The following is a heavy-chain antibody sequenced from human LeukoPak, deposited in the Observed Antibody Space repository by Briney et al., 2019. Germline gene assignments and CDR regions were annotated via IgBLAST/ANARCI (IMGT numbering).Heavy chain of an antibody. Sequence: PGGSLRLSCAASGFTFSSYAMSWVRQAPGKGLEWVSAIRGSGDTTYYADSVKGRFTISRDNSKNTLYLQMNSLRAEDTAVYYCAKHSGRYDYWGQGALVTVSS. V-gene: IGHV3-23*01. CDR3: AKHSGRYDY. D-gene: IGHD1-26*01. CDR2: IRGSGDTT. CDR1: GFTFSSYA. J-gene: IGHJ4*02.